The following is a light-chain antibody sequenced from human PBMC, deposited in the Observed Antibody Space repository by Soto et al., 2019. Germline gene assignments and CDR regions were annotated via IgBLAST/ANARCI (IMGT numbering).Light chain of an antibody. Sequence: EIVLTQSPGTLSLSPGERATLSCRASQIVNSGFLAWYQQKPGQAPRLLIYDASNRATGIPARFSGSGSGTDFTLTISSLEPEDFAVYYCQQRNNWPWTFGQGTKVDIK. J-gene: IGKJ1*01. CDR1: QIVNSGF. V-gene: IGKV3D-20*02. CDR3: QQRNNWPWT. CDR2: DAS.